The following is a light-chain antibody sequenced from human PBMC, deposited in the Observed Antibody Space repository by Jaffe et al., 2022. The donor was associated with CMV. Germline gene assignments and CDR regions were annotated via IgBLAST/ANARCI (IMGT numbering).Light chain of an antibody. CDR2: KAS. Sequence: DIQMTQSPSTLSASVGDRVTITCRASQSISSWLAWYQQKPGKAPKLLIYKASSLESGVPSRFSGSGSGTEFTLTISSLQPDDFATYYCQQYTQLWRTFGQGTKVEIK. J-gene: IGKJ1*01. CDR1: QSISSW. CDR3: QQYTQLWRT. V-gene: IGKV1-5*03.